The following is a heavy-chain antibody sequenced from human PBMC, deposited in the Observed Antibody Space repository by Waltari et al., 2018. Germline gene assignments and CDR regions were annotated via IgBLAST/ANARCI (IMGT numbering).Heavy chain of an antibody. CDR3: ARARYFGLLFAWFDP. V-gene: IGHV4-4*02. D-gene: IGHD2-21*02. CDR2: LSHSGDT. Sequence: QVQLQESGPGLVKSSETLSLTCTVPGDSLSSSDWWTWVRQSPGKGLAWIGELSHSGDTDYHPSLKGRVTISADRSRNQFSLNLNSVTAADTAVYYCARARYFGLLFAWFDPWGQGTLVTVSS. J-gene: IGHJ5*02. CDR1: GDSLSSSDW.